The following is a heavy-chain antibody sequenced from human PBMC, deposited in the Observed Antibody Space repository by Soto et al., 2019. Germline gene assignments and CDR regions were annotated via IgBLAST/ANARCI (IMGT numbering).Heavy chain of an antibody. J-gene: IGHJ6*02. CDR1: GFTFSDHY. Sequence: QAQLVESGGGLAKPGGSLRLSCAASGFTFSDHYMSWIRQAPGKGLEWISYINPSGTNTDYAESVKGRFTISRDNAENSLYLQMNSLRAEDTALYYCARGHHSLDVWGQGATVTVSS. D-gene: IGHD4-4*01. CDR2: INPSGTNT. V-gene: IGHV3-11*06. CDR3: ARGHHSLDV.